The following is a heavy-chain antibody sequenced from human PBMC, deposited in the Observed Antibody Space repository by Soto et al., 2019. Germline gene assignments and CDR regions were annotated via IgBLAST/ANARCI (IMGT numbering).Heavy chain of an antibody. CDR3: ARESYDFWSGYSPLNSYYYGMDV. Sequence: SVKVSCKASGGSFSSYAISWVRQAPGQGLEWMGGIIPIFGTANYAQKFQGRVTITADEPTSTAYMELSSLRSEDTAVYYCARESYDFWSGYSPLNSYYYGMDVWGQGTTVTVSS. D-gene: IGHD3-3*01. V-gene: IGHV1-69*13. J-gene: IGHJ6*02. CDR1: GGSFSSYA. CDR2: IIPIFGTA.